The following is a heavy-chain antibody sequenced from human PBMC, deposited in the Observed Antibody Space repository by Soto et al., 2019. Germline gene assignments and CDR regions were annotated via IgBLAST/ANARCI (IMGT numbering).Heavy chain of an antibody. D-gene: IGHD2-15*01. CDR3: ARDMIPRYCSGGSCPADYYYYGMDV. CDR2: INPSGGST. J-gene: IGHJ6*02. V-gene: IGHV1-46*01. CDR1: GYTFTSYY. Sequence: ASVKVSCKASGYTFTSYYMHWVRQAPGQGLEWMGIINPSGGSTSYAQKFQGRVTMTRDTSTSTVYMELSSLRSEDTAVYYCARDMIPRYCSGGSCPADYYYYGMDVWGQGTTVTVSS.